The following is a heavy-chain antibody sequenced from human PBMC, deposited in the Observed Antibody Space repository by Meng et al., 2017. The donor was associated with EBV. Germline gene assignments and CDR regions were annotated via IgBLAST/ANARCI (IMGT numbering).Heavy chain of an antibody. D-gene: IGHD3-10*01. J-gene: IGHJ4*02. V-gene: IGHV2-5*02. Sequence: QITLKGSGLTLVNPTQTLLLPCTFSGISLTTSGVGVGWIRQPPGKALEWLAVIYWDDAKRYSPSLKNRLTITKDTSKNQVVLTMTNMDPVDTATYFCAHSKYYSDSGGYWDYFDDWGQGTLVTVS. CDR1: GISLTTSGVG. CDR3: AHSKYYSDSGGYWDYFDD. CDR2: IYWDDAK.